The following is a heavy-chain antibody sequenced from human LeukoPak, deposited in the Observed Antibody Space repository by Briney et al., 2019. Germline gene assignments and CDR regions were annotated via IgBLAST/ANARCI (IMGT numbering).Heavy chain of an antibody. CDR3: ARSNYDILTGYSNWFDP. CDR1: DGSLSGYY. D-gene: IGHD3-9*01. CDR2: IYYSGST. J-gene: IGHJ5*02. V-gene: IGHV4-59*01. Sequence: SETLSLTCAVYDGSLSGYYWSWIRQPPGKGLEWIGYIYYSGSTNYNPSLKSRVTISVDTSKNQFSLKLSSVTAADTAVYYCARSNYDILTGYSNWFDPWGQGTLVTVSS.